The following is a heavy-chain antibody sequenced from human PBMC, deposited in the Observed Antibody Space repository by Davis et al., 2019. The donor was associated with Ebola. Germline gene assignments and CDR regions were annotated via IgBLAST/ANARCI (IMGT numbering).Heavy chain of an antibody. CDR3: ATYYYYDSSGYYLNWYFDL. CDR1: GFTFSSYA. J-gene: IGHJ2*01. D-gene: IGHD3-22*01. V-gene: IGHV3-23*01. CDR2: ISGSGGST. Sequence: GGSLRLSCAASGFTFSSYAMSWVRQAPGRGLEWVSAISGSGGSTYYADSVKGRFTISRDNSKNTLYLQMNSLRAEDTAVYYCATYYYYDSSGYYLNWYFDLWGRGTLVTVSS.